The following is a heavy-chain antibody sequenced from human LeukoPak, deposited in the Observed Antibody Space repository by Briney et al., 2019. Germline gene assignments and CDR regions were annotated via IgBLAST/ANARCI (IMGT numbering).Heavy chain of an antibody. CDR1: GGSFSGYY. CDR2: INHSGST. D-gene: IGHD4-17*01. J-gene: IGHJ3*02. V-gene: IGHV4-34*01. CDR3: ARGVYGDPRRRPNFDI. Sequence: SETLSLTCAVYGGSFSGYYWSWIRQPPGKGLEWIGEINHSGSTNYNPSLKSRVTIPVDTSKNQFSLKLSSVTAADTAVYYCARGVYGDPRRRPNFDIWGQGAMVTVSS.